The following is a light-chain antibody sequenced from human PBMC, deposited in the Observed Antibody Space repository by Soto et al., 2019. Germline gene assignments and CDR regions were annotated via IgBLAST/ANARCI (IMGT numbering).Light chain of an antibody. J-gene: IGLJ1*01. CDR3: ISYASTSLYV. CDR1: SSDVGGYDY. CDR2: DVS. Sequence: QSVLTQPRSVSGSPGQSVTLSCTGTSSDVGGYDYVSWYQQHPDKAPKLIIYDVSRRPSGVPDRFSGSKSDNTASLTISGLQAEDEADYYCISYASTSLYVFGTGTKVTVL. V-gene: IGLV2-11*01.